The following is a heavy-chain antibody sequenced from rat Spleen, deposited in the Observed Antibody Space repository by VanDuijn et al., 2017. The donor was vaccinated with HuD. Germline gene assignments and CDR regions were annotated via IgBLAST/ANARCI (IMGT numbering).Heavy chain of an antibody. V-gene: IGHV5-31*01. CDR2: ITNTGGST. J-gene: IGHJ4*01. Sequence: EVQLVESGGGLVQPGGSLRLSCVASGFTFNKYWMTWIRQAPGTGLEWVASITNTGGSTYYPDSVKGRFTISRDNAKSTLYLQMNSLRSEDTATYYCTRDYGYNYGVMDAWGQGASVTVSS. CDR1: GFTFNKYW. D-gene: IGHD1-9*01. CDR3: TRDYGYNYGVMDA.